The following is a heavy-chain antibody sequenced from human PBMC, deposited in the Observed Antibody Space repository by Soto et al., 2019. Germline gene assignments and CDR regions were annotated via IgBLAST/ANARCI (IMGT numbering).Heavy chain of an antibody. V-gene: IGHV3-66*01. J-gene: IGHJ1*01. CDR2: IYSGGST. D-gene: IGHD7-27*01. Sequence: GGSLRLSCAASGFSVSNNYMSWIRQAPWKGLEWVSAIYSGGSTYYADSVKGRFTISRDNFKNTLSLQMNSLRDDDTAVYYCARAYGVNWGDFFQHWSQGTLDIVSS. CDR3: ARAYGVNWGDFFQH. CDR1: GFSVSNNY.